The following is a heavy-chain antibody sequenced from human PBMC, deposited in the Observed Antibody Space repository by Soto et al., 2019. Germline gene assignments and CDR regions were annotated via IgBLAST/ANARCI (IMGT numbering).Heavy chain of an antibody. D-gene: IGHD4-17*01. CDR1: GGTFSSHT. CDR2: IIPALGTA. Sequence: QDQLVQSGAEVKKPGSSVKVSCKASGGTFSSHTFSWVRQAPGQGLEWMGRIIPALGTATYAQKFQGRVTITADESATPVYMELNSLRSEDTALYYCARPDFGDYWYFDLWGRGTLVTVSS. J-gene: IGHJ2*01. V-gene: IGHV1-69*08. CDR3: ARPDFGDYWYFDL.